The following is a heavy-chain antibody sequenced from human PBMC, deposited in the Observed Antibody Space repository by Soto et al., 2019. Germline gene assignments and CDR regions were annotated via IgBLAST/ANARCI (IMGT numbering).Heavy chain of an antibody. V-gene: IGHV5-51*01. CDR2: IYPGDSDT. CDR3: ARQGCSGGSCHWVGYYYYYMDV. J-gene: IGHJ6*03. D-gene: IGHD2-15*01. Sequence: GESLKISCKGSGYSFTSYWIGWVRQMPGKGLEWMGIIYPGDSDTRYSPSFQGQVTISADKSISTAYLQWSSLKASDTAMYYCARQGCSGGSCHWVGYYYYYMDVWGKGTTVTVSS. CDR1: GYSFTSYW.